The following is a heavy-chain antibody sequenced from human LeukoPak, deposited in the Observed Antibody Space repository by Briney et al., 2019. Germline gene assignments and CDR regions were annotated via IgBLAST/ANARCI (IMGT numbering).Heavy chain of an antibody. V-gene: IGHV4-34*01. CDR3: ARAVYSSSWYGSDY. D-gene: IGHD6-13*01. CDR1: GGSFSGYY. J-gene: IGHJ4*02. CDR2: INHSGST. Sequence: PSETLSLTCAVYGGSFSGYYWSWIRQPPGKGLEWIGGINHSGSTNYNPSLKSRVTISVDTSKNQFSLKLSSVTAADTAVYYCARAVYSSSWYGSDYWGQGTLVTVSS.